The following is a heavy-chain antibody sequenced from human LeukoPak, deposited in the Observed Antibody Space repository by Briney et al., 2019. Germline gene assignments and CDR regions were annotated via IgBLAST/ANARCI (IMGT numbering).Heavy chain of an antibody. D-gene: IGHD3-22*01. CDR2: ISAYNGNT. V-gene: IGHV1-18*04. CDR3: ARNYYYDSSGYLDDY. CDR1: GYTFTSYY. Sequence: GASVKVSCKASGYTFTSYYMHWVRQAPGQGLEWMGWISAYNGNTNYAQKLQGRVTMTTDTSTSTAYMELRSLRSDDTAVYYCARNYYYDSSGYLDDYWGQGTLVTVSS. J-gene: IGHJ4*02.